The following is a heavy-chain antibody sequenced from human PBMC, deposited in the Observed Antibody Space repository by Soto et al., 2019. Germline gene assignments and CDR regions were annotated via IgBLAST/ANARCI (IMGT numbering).Heavy chain of an antibody. J-gene: IGHJ4*02. D-gene: IGHD4-17*01. Sequence: GESLKISCKGSGYSFTSYWIGWVRQMPGKGLEWMGIIYPGDSDTRYSPSFQGQVTISADKSISTAYLQWSSLKASDTAMYYCASSEAMTTVTNDQVAYDYWGQGTLVTVSS. V-gene: IGHV5-51*01. CDR2: IYPGDSDT. CDR1: GYSFTSYW. CDR3: ASSEAMTTVTNDQVAYDY.